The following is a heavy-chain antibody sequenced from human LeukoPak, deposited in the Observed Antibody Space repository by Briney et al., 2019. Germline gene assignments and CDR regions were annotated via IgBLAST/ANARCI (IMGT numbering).Heavy chain of an antibody. CDR3: ARDLSDSGYDHFDY. CDR2: IYYSGST. J-gene: IGHJ4*02. CDR1: GGSISSDDYY. V-gene: IGHV4-30-4*01. D-gene: IGHD5-12*01. Sequence: NPSETLSLTCTVSGGSISSDDYYWRWIRQPPGKGLEWIGYIYYSGSTYYNPSLKSRVTISVDTSKNQFSLKLSSVTAADTAVYYCARDLSDSGYDHFDYWGQGTLVTVSS.